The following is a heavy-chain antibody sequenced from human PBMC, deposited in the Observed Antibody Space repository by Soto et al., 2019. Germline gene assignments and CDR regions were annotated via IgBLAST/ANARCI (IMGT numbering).Heavy chain of an antibody. CDR2: IYHSGST. CDR3: AGSIAVAGDFDY. V-gene: IGHV4-30-2*01. J-gene: IGHJ4*02. Sequence: SETLSLTCAVSGGSISSGGYSWSWIRQPPGKGLEWIGYIYHSGSTYYNPSLKSRVTISVDRSKNQFSLKLSSVTAADTAVYYCAGSIAVAGDFDYWGQGTLVTVSS. D-gene: IGHD6-19*01. CDR1: GGSISSGGYS.